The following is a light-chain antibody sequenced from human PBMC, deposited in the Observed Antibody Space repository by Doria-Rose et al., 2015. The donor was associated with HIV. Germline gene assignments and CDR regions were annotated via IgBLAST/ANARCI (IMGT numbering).Light chain of an antibody. V-gene: IGKV3-20*01. CDR3: HQYGTSWT. Sequence: EIVLTQSPGTLSLSPGERATLSCRASQSFSSTYLAWYQQKPGHAPSLLIYDGSTRATGIPDRVSASGSGTDFTLTINRLEPEDFALYYCHQYGTSWTFGQGTKVEI. CDR2: DGS. CDR1: QSFSSTY. J-gene: IGKJ1*01.